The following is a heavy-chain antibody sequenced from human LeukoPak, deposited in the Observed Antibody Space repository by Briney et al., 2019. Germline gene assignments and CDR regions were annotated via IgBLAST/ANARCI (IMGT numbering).Heavy chain of an antibody. CDR3: ARGPLEFCSGGSCYSGRNWFDP. CDR2: INPNTGDT. J-gene: IGHJ5*02. D-gene: IGHD2-15*01. V-gene: IGHV1-2*02. CDR1: EYTLTAYY. Sequence: GASVKVSCKASEYTLTAYYMHWMRQAPGQGLEWMGWINPNTGDTNYAQKFQGRVTMTRDTSMSTAYMRFDDTAVYYCARGPLEFCSGGSCYSGRNWFDPWGQGTLVTVSS.